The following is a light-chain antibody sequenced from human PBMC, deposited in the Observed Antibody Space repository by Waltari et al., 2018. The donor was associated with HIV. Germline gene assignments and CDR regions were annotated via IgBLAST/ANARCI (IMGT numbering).Light chain of an antibody. CDR2: AAS. Sequence: VTITCLASQGISNYLAWYQQKPGKVPKLLIYAASTLQSGVPSRFSGSGSGTDFTLTISSLQPEDVATYYCQKYNSAPRTFGPGTKVDIK. V-gene: IGKV1-27*01. CDR1: QGISNY. CDR3: QKYNSAPRT. J-gene: IGKJ3*01.